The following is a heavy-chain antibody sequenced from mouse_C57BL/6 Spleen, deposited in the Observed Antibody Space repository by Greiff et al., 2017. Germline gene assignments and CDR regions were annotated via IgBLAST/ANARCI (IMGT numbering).Heavy chain of an antibody. CDR1: GFTFSSYT. D-gene: IGHD1-1*01. J-gene: IGHJ4*01. CDR3: ASLTTGVAGGAMDY. V-gene: IGHV5-9*01. Sequence: EVKLVESGGGLVKPGGSLKLSCAASGFTFSSYTMSWVRQTPEKRLEWVATISGGGGNTYYPDSVKGRFTISRDNAKNTLYLQMSSLRSEDTALYYCASLTTGVAGGAMDYWGQGTSVTVSS. CDR2: ISGGGGNT.